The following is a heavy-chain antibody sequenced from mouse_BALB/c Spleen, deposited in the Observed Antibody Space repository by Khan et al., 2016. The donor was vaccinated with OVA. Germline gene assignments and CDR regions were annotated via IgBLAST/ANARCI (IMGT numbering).Heavy chain of an antibody. CDR1: GFTFTSYG. CDR3: ATSYFYGYYFDY. CDR2: ISSDSNTI. D-gene: IGHD1-1*01. Sequence: EVQLVESGGGLVQSGGSRKLSCAASGFTFTSYGMHWIRQAPEKGLEWVAYISSDSNTIYYADTVKGRFTISRENPKNTLFLQMTSLRSGDTAMYFCATSYFYGYYFDYWGQGTTLTVSS. V-gene: IGHV5-17*02. J-gene: IGHJ2*01.